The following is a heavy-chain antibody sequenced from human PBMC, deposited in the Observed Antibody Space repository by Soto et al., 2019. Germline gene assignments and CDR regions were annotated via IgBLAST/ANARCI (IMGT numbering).Heavy chain of an antibody. CDR2: ISAYNGNT. J-gene: IGHJ4*02. CDR3: ARDVTPPDY. CDR1: GYTFSSYA. V-gene: IGHV1-18*01. Sequence: QVQLVQSGAEVRKPGASVKVSCKASGYTFSSYAFSWVRQAPGQGLEWMGWISAYNGNTNNAKKFQGRVTMTTDTSTSTAYMELRSLRSDDTAVYYCARDVTPPDYWGQGTLVTVSS.